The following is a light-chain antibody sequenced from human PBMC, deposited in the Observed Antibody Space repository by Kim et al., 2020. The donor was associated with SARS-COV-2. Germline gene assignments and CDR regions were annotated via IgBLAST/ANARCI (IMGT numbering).Light chain of an antibody. CDR1: GLGANV. CDR2: QET. J-gene: IGLJ3*02. CDR3: QAWDSSAGV. V-gene: IGLV3-1*01. Sequence: PGQKGHIPRSGSGLGANVCFWYQQKPGQAPGVVIYQETRRPSGIPERFSGSNSGNTATLTISGTQAMDAADYYCQAWDSSAGVFGGGTQLTVL.